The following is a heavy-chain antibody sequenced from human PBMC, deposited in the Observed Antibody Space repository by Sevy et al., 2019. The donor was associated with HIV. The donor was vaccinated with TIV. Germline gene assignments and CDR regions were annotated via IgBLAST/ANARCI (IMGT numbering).Heavy chain of an antibody. D-gene: IGHD3-22*01. CDR3: ARENSGGSYYFDN. CDR1: GFTFNTYT. V-gene: IGHV3-21*01. Sequence: GGSLRLSCAASGFTFNTYTMNWVRQTPGKGLEWVSSITSSSGYIYYADSVKGRFAISRDNVENSLYLQMDSLRVEDTGVYYSARENSGGSYYFDNWGQGAQVTVSS. CDR2: ITSSSGYI. J-gene: IGHJ5*02.